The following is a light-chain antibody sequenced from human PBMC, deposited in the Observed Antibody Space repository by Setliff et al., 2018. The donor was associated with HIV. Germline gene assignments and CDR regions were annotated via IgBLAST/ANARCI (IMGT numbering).Light chain of an antibody. CDR2: DVS. Sequence: QSALAQPRSVSGSPGQSVTISCTGTSSDVGGYNYVSWYQQHPGKAPKLMIHDVSKRPSGVPDRFSGSKSGNTASLTISGLRAEDEADYYCCSYAGSYTYVFGTGTKVTVL. V-gene: IGLV2-11*01. CDR3: CSYAGSYTYV. CDR1: SSDVGGYNY. J-gene: IGLJ1*01.